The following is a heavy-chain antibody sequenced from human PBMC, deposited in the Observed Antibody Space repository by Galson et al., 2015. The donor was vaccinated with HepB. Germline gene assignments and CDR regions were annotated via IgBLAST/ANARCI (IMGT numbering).Heavy chain of an antibody. Sequence: SLRLSCAASGFTFSTYGMHWVRQAPGKGLEWVAVISYDGSNKYYADSVKGRFTISRDNSKNTLYLQMNSLRAEDTAVYYCARVGYYYYGMDVWGQGTTVTVSS. CDR1: GFTFSTYG. V-gene: IGHV3-30*19. CDR2: ISYDGSNK. J-gene: IGHJ6*02. CDR3: ARVGYYYYGMDV.